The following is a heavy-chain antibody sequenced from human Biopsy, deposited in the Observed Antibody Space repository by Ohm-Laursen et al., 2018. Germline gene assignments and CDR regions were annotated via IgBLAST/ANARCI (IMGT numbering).Heavy chain of an antibody. D-gene: IGHD2-21*01. CDR1: GYTFGGYY. Sequence: VASVKVSCKASGYTFGGYYIHWVRQAPGHGLEWMAWINPNSGNSNYAQSFQGRLTVTRDTSVTTAYMELTSLTSDDTAIYYCARLPAYPSIGGYYGLDLWGQGTTVIVYS. CDR2: INPNSGNS. CDR3: ARLPAYPSIGGYYGLDL. J-gene: IGHJ6*02. V-gene: IGHV1-2*02.